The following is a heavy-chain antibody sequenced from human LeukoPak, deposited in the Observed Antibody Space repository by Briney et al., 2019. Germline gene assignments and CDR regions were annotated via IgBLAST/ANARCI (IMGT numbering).Heavy chain of an antibody. D-gene: IGHD6-13*01. CDR1: GFTFSSYG. V-gene: IGHV3-30*18. J-gene: IGHJ6*02. CDR3: AKGLEYSSSWFATYYYYYYGMDV. Sequence: GGSLRLPCAASGFTFSSYGMHWVRQAPGKGLEWVAVIPYDGSNKYYADSVKGRFTISRDNSKNTLYLQMNSLRAEDTAVYHCAKGLEYSSSWFATYYYYYYGMDVWGQGTTVTVSS. CDR2: IPYDGSNK.